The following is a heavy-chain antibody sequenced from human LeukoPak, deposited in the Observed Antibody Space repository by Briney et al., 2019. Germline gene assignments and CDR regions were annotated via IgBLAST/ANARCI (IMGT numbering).Heavy chain of an antibody. CDR1: GYTFSSHG. J-gene: IGHJ4*02. CDR2: INGAGDNT. CDR3: AKVSVCYGCYLDY. D-gene: IGHD3-16*01. V-gene: IGHV3-23*01. Sequence: GGSLRLSCAASGYTFSSHGLTWVRQAPGKGLECVSTINGAGDNTYYAETVKGRSTISRDNSKNTLYLQMHSLRAEDTAIYYCAKVSVCYGCYLDYWGQGTLVTVS.